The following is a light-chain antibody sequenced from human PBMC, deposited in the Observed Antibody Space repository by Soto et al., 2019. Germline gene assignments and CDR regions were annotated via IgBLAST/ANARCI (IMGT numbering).Light chain of an antibody. V-gene: IGLV2-14*01. CDR1: SSDIGGYDY. J-gene: IGLJ2*01. CDR3: CSHAGRGSVL. Sequence: QSVLTQPGSVSGSPGQSITISCTGTSSDIGGYDYVSWYQQRPGKAPKLMIYEVRYRPSGVSDRLSASKSGNTASLTISGLQAEDEADYYCCSHAGRGSVLFGGGTKVTVL. CDR2: EVR.